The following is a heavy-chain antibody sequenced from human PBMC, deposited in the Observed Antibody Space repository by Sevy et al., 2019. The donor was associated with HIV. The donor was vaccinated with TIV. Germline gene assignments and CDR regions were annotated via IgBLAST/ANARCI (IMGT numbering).Heavy chain of an antibody. Sequence: GGSLRLSCAASGFTFSSYAMSWVRQAPGKGLEWVSAISGSGISTYSADSVKGRFTISRVNSKNTLYLQMNNLRAEDTAVFYCAKGIGYSGYETDYWGQGTLVTVSS. D-gene: IGHD5-12*01. J-gene: IGHJ4*02. V-gene: IGHV3-23*01. CDR2: ISGSGIST. CDR3: AKGIGYSGYETDY. CDR1: GFTFSSYA.